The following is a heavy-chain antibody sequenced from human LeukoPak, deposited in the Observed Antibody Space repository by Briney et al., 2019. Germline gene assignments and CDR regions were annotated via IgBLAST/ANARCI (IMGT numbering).Heavy chain of an antibody. Sequence: GGSLRLSCAASGFTFIDYYMSWIRQAPGKGLEWISYINSNGNTIYYADSVKGRFTISRDNAKNSLYLQMNSLRAEDTAVYYCARVPGYYDFHYYYMDVWGKGTTVTVSS. V-gene: IGHV3-11*04. CDR3: ARVPGYYDFHYYYMDV. J-gene: IGHJ6*03. D-gene: IGHD3-9*01. CDR1: GFTFIDYY. CDR2: INSNGNTI.